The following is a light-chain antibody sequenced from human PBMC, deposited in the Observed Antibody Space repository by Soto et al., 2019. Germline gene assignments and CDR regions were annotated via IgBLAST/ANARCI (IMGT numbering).Light chain of an antibody. V-gene: IGKV3-20*01. CDR2: GAS. Sequence: IVWTRSPASLSLSPGERATLSCRASQNVDRNCLAWYQQKPVQSPRIIIFGASGRATGIPDRFSGSGSGTDFTLTIIRLEPEDFTVNYCQQYGSLSWTFGQGTKVDI. J-gene: IGKJ1*01. CDR1: QNVDRNC. CDR3: QQYGSLSWT.